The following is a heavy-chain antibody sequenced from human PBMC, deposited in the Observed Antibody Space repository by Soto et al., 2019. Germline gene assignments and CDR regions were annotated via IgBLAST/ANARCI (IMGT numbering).Heavy chain of an antibody. CDR3: ARVLSGSSLFDY. Sequence: SETLSLTCTVSGGSISSSSYYWGWIRQPPGKGLEWIGSIYYSGSTYYNPSLKSRVTISVDTSKNQFSLKLRSVTAADTAVYYCARVLSGSSLFDYWGQGMLVTVSS. J-gene: IGHJ4*02. CDR2: IYYSGST. D-gene: IGHD1-26*01. CDR1: GGSISSSSYY. V-gene: IGHV4-39*07.